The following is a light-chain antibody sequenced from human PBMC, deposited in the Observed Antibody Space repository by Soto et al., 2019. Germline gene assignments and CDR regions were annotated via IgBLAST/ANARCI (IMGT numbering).Light chain of an antibody. J-gene: IGKJ5*01. V-gene: IGKV3-11*01. CDR3: QQRSNWPIT. CDR2: DAS. Sequence: EIVLTQSPATLSLSPGERATLSCRASQSVSSNLGWYQQKPGQAPRLLIHDASNRATGIPARFSGSGSGTDITLTISSLEPEDFAVYYCQQRSNWPITFGQGTRLEIK. CDR1: QSVSSN.